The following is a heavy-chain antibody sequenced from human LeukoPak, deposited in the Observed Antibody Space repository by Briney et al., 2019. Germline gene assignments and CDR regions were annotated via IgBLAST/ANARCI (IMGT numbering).Heavy chain of an antibody. V-gene: IGHV4-4*07. J-gene: IGHJ4*02. CDR3: ARGAGYYGSGSLDY. CDR1: GGSISSYY. Sequence: NPSETLSLTCTVSGGSISSYYWSWIRQPAGKGLEWIGRIYTSGSTNYNPSLKSRVTMSVDTSKNQLSLKLSSVTAADTAVYYCARGAGYYGSGSLDYWGQGTLVTVSS. CDR2: IYTSGST. D-gene: IGHD3-10*01.